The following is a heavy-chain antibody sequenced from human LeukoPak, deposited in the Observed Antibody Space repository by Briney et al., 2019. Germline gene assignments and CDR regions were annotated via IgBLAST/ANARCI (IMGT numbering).Heavy chain of an antibody. D-gene: IGHD3-9*01. CDR2: IIPIFGTA. CDR3: AREPPNYKILPGNYLSTFDY. J-gene: IGHJ4*02. V-gene: IGHV1-69*13. Sequence: SVKVSCKASGGTFSSYAISWVRQAPGQGLEWMGGIIPIFGTANYAQKFQGRVTITADESTSTAYMELSSLRSEDTAVYYCAREPPNYKILPGNYLSTFDYWAREPWSPSPQ. CDR1: GGTFSSYA.